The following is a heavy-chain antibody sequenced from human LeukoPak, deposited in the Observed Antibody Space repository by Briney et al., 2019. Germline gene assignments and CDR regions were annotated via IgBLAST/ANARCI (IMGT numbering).Heavy chain of an antibody. Sequence: PSETLSLTCAVSGGSISSSNWWSWVRQPPGKGLEWIGEIYHSGSTNYNPSLKSRVTISVDKSKNQFSLKLSSVTAADTAVYYCARARIVVVTGWFDPWGQGTLVTVSS. J-gene: IGHJ5*02. CDR3: ARARIVVVTGWFDP. D-gene: IGHD2-15*01. CDR1: GGSISSSNW. CDR2: IYHSGST. V-gene: IGHV4-4*02.